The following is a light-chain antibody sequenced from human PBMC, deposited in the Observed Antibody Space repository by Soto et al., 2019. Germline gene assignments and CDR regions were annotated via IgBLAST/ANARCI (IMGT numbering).Light chain of an antibody. J-gene: IGLJ3*02. V-gene: IGLV2-14*01. CDR3: CSYTGTTSPWV. Sequence: QSALTQPASVSGSPGVSIIISCTGSSSDIGAYDYVSWYQHHPGRAPKVIIFEVNDRASGVSHRFSGSKSGNTASLTISGLQAEDEADYYCCSYTGTTSPWVFGGGTKLTVL. CDR1: SSDIGAYDY. CDR2: EVN.